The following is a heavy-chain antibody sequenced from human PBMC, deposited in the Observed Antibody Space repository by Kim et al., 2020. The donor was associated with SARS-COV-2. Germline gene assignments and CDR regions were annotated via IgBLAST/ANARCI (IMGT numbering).Heavy chain of an antibody. Sequence: GGSLRLSCAASGFTFSSYAMHWVRQAPGKGLEWVAVISYDGSNKYYADSVKGRFTISRDNSKNTLYLQMNSLRAEDTAVYYCARARGGDYYYYYMDVWG. CDR1: GFTFSSYA. J-gene: IGHJ6*03. CDR2: ISYDGSNK. D-gene: IGHD3-10*01. CDR3: ARARGGDYYYYYMDV. V-gene: IGHV3-30-3*01.